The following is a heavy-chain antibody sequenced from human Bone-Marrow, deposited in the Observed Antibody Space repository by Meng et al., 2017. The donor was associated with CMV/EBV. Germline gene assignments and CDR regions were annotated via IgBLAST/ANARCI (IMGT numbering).Heavy chain of an antibody. CDR1: GFTFSSYS. J-gene: IGHJ6*02. Sequence: GESLKISCVVSGFTFSSYSMTWVRQTPGKGLEWVSYISRSGSSKYYADSVKGRFSISRDNAKNSLDLQMNSLRAEDTAVYYCARDSRESGYYYGMDVCGQGTTVTASS. CDR2: ISRSGSSK. D-gene: IGHD3-10*01. CDR3: ARDSRESGYYYGMDV. V-gene: IGHV3-48*04.